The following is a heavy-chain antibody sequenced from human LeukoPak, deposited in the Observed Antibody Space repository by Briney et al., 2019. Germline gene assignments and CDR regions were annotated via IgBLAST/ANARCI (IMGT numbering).Heavy chain of an antibody. CDR2: MNPNSGNT. CDR1: GHTFTSYD. V-gene: IGHV1-8*01. Sequence: ASVKVSCKASGHTFTSYDINWVRQATGQGLEWMGWMNPNSGNTGYAQKFQGRVTMTRNTSISTAYMELSSLRSEDTAVYYCARGLHGDYLLGMDVWGQGTTVTVSS. CDR3: ARGLHGDYLLGMDV. J-gene: IGHJ6*02. D-gene: IGHD4-17*01.